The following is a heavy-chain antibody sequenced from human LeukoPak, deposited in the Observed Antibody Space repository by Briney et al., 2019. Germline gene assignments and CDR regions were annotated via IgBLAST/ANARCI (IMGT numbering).Heavy chain of an antibody. J-gene: IGHJ6*03. CDR3: ARGATAPIQLWLRNYYYYYMDV. CDR2: INWNSGST. Sequence: GGSLRLPCAASGFTFDDYGMSWVRPAPGKELPWVSGINWNSGSTGYADSVKGRFTISRDNAKNSLYLQMNSLRAEDTALYYCARGATAPIQLWLRNYYYYYMDVWGKGTTVTVSS. CDR1: GFTFDDYG. V-gene: IGHV3-20*04. D-gene: IGHD5-18*01.